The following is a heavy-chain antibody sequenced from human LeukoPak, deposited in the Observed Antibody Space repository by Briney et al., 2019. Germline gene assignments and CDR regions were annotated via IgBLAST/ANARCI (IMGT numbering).Heavy chain of an antibody. D-gene: IGHD4-17*01. Sequence: GGSLRLSCAASGFTFSGYSMNWVRQAPGKGLEWVSYISSSSSTIYYADSVKGRFTISRDNAKNSLYLQMNSLRAEDTAVYYCARDRPMTTVITFDYWGQGTLVTVSS. CDR2: ISSSSSTI. CDR1: GFTFSGYS. J-gene: IGHJ4*02. V-gene: IGHV3-48*01. CDR3: ARDRPMTTVITFDY.